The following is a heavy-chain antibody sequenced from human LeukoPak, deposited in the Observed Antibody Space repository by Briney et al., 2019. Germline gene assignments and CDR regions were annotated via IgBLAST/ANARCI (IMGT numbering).Heavy chain of an antibody. CDR1: GFTFSDYY. Sequence: PGGSLRLSCAASGFTFSDYYMSWIRQPPGKGLEWVSYISGSGSTVYYAGSVRGRFNISRDNAKHSLFLKMNRLRAEDTAVYYCARDRGNSDPGDWFDSWGQGTLVTVSS. V-gene: IGHV3-11*01. CDR2: ISGSGSTV. CDR3: ARDRGNSDPGDWFDS. D-gene: IGHD4-23*01. J-gene: IGHJ5*01.